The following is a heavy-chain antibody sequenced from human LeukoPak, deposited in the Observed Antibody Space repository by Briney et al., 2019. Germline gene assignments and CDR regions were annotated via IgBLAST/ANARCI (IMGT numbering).Heavy chain of an antibody. D-gene: IGHD3-3*01. CDR2: ISYDGSNK. J-gene: IGHJ6*02. V-gene: IGHV3-30*04. Sequence: PGGSLRLSCAASGFTFSSYAMHWVRQAPGKGLEWVAVISYDGSNKYYADSVKGRFTISRDNAKNSLYLQMNSLRAEDTAVYYCARDRAEAALRFLEWLSSYGMDVWGQGTTVTVSS. CDR1: GFTFSSYA. CDR3: ARDRAEAALRFLEWLSSYGMDV.